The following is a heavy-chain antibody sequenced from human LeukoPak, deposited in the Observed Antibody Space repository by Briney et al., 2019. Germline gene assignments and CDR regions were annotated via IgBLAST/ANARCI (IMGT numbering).Heavy chain of an antibody. V-gene: IGHV3-33*06. D-gene: IGHD3-22*01. CDR2: IWYDGSNK. CDR1: GFTFSSYG. CDR3: AKEGYYDSSGYPYFDY. Sequence: GGSLRLSCAASGFTFSSYGMHWVRQAPGKGLEWVAVIWYDGSNKYYADSVKGRFTISRDNSKNTLYLQMNSLRAEDTAVYYCAKEGYYDSSGYPYFDYWGQGALVTVSS. J-gene: IGHJ4*02.